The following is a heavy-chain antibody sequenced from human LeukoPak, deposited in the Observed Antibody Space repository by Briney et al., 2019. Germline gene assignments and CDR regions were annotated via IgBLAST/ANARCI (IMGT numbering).Heavy chain of an antibody. J-gene: IGHJ4*02. CDR2: IKQDGSEK. D-gene: IGHD1-26*01. CDR1: GFTFSSYW. Sequence: GGSLRLSCAASGFTFSSYWMSWVRQAPGKGLEWVANIKQDGSEKYYVDSVKGRFTISRDNSKNTLYLQMNSLRAEDTAVYYCAKDLGFIVGGGYWGQGTLVTVSS. V-gene: IGHV3-7*03. CDR3: AKDLGFIVGGGY.